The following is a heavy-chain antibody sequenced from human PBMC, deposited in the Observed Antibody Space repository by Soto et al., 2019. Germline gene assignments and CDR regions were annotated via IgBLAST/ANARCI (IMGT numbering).Heavy chain of an antibody. V-gene: IGHV3-15*01. CDR3: TTLFDWLLAKGYYFDY. Sequence: PGGSLRLSCAASGFTFSNAWMGWVCQAPGKGLEWVGRIKSKTDGGTTDYAAPVKGRFTISRDDSKNTLYLQMNSLKTEDTAVYYCTTLFDWLLAKGYYFDYWGQGTLVTVSS. CDR2: IKSKTDGGTT. D-gene: IGHD3-9*01. J-gene: IGHJ4*02. CDR1: GFTFSNAW.